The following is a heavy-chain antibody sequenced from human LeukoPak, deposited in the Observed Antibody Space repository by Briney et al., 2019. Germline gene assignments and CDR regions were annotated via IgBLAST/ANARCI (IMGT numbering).Heavy chain of an antibody. J-gene: IGHJ3*02. V-gene: IGHV1-18*01. Sequence: GASVKVSCKASGYTFTSYDINWVRQATGQGLEWMGWISAYNGNTNYAQKLQGRVTMTTDTSTSTAYMELRSLRSDDTAVYYCARDTGWLREGLAFDIWGQGTMVTVSS. CDR2: ISAYNGNT. D-gene: IGHD5-18*01. CDR3: ARDTGWLREGLAFDI. CDR1: GYTFTSYD.